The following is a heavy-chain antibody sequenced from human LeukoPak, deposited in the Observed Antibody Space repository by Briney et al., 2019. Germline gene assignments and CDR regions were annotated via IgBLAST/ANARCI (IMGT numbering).Heavy chain of an antibody. Sequence: SETLSLTCAVYGGSFSGYYWSWIRQPPGKGLEWIGEINHSGSTNYNPPLKSRVTISVDTSKNQFSLKLSSVTAADTAVYYCVVAATPRDYYYYMDVWGKGTTVTVSS. CDR2: INHSGST. D-gene: IGHD2-15*01. J-gene: IGHJ6*03. CDR3: VVAATPRDYYYYMDV. V-gene: IGHV4-34*01. CDR1: GGSFSGYY.